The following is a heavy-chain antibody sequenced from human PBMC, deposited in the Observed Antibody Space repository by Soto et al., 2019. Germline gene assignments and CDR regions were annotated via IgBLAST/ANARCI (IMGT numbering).Heavy chain of an antibody. Sequence: ASVKVSCKASGGTFSSYAITWVRQAPGQGFEWMGGFIPIFGTANYAQKFQGRVTITADESTSTAYMELSSLRSEDTAVYYCARDRGPSSGYYPYWFDPWGQGTLVTVSS. D-gene: IGHD3-22*01. J-gene: IGHJ5*02. CDR3: ARDRGPSSGYYPYWFDP. V-gene: IGHV1-69*13. CDR1: GGTFSSYA. CDR2: FIPIFGTA.